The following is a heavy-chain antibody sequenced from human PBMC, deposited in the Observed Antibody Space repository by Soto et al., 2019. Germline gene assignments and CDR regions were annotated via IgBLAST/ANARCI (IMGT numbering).Heavy chain of an antibody. D-gene: IGHD1-26*01. V-gene: IGHV3-33*01. CDR3: ARDGVGATTYFGYFDY. Sequence: FLRLCCAAFGFTCSGFGRHWVRQAPGKGLEWVAVIRYDGSNTYYADSVKGRFTISRDNPKNTLYLQMNSLRAEDTAVYYCARDGVGATTYFGYFDYWGQGTLVTVSS. J-gene: IGHJ4*02. CDR1: GFTCSGFG. CDR2: IRYDGSNT.